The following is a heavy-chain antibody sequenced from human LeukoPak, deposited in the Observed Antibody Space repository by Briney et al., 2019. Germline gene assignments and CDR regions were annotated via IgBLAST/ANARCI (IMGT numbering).Heavy chain of an antibody. Sequence: SETLSLTFTVSGGSISSYYWSWIRQPPGKGLGWIGYIYYSGSTNYNPSLRSRVTISVDTSKNQFSLKLSSVTAADTAVYYCARRLIAAAGTVFDYWGQGTLVTVSS. D-gene: IGHD6-13*01. V-gene: IGHV4-59*08. CDR3: ARRLIAAAGTVFDY. CDR1: GGSISSYY. J-gene: IGHJ4*02. CDR2: IYYSGST.